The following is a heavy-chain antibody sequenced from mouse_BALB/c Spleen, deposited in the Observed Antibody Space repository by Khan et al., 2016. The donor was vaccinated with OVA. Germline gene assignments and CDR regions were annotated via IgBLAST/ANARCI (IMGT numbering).Heavy chain of an antibody. V-gene: IGHV2-6-1*01. CDR1: GFSLTNYG. Sequence: VELVESGPGLVAPSQSLSITCTISGFSLTNYGVHWVRQPPGKGLEWLVVIWSDGTTTYDSALKSRLTISKDNSKSQVFLKMDSLQTDDTAMYYCARQPYYHYYLMDYRGQGTSVTVSS. D-gene: IGHD2-10*01. CDR3: ARQPYYHYYLMDY. J-gene: IGHJ4*01. CDR2: IWSDGTT.